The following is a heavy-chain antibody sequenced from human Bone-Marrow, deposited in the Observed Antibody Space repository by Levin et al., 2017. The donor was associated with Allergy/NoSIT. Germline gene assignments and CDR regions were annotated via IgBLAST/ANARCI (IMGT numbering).Heavy chain of an antibody. CDR3: ARGLLRTTVTANWFDP. Sequence: PGGSLRLSCAASGFTFDDYGMSWVRQAPGKGLEWVSGISWNGGTTGYADSVKGRFTISRDNAKNSLYLQMNSLRAEDTALYHCARGLLRTTVTANWFDPWGQGTLVTVSS. V-gene: IGHV3-20*01. CDR2: ISWNGGTT. D-gene: IGHD4-11*01. CDR1: GFTFDDYG. J-gene: IGHJ5*02.